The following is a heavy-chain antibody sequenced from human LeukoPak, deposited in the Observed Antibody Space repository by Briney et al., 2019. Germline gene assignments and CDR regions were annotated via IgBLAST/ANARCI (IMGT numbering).Heavy chain of an antibody. Sequence: GGSLRLSCAASGFTFSNYWMSWVRQAPGKGLEWLAHIKYDGSEKYYVDSVKGRFTISRDNAKNSLYLQMNSLRAEDTVVYCCTRDQTWGQGTLVTVSS. J-gene: IGHJ5*02. V-gene: IGHV3-7*01. CDR2: IKYDGSEK. CDR1: GFTFSNYW. CDR3: TRDQT.